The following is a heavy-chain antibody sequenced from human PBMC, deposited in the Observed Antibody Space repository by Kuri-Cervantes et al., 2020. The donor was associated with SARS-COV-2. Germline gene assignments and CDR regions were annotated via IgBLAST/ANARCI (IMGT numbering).Heavy chain of an antibody. J-gene: IGHJ3*02. CDR2: ISWNSGII. CDR3: SRTDSSGYLYAFDI. CDR1: GLTLYDYA. V-gene: IGHV3-9*03. Sequence: SLSLPCEASGLTLYDYAMHWVRQAPGKGLEWVSGISWNSGIIGYGDSVKCQFTISRDNAKNSLYLQMNSLRAEDMALYYCSRTDSSGYLYAFDIWGQGTMVTVSS. D-gene: IGHD3-22*01.